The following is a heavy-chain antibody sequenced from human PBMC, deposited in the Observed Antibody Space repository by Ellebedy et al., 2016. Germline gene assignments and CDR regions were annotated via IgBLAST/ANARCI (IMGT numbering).Heavy chain of an antibody. V-gene: IGHV3-11*01. Sequence: GGSLRLSCAASGFTFTDYYMSWIRQAPGKGLEWVSYISSSGSTIYSADSLKGRFTISRDNAKNSLYLQMNSLRAEDTAVYYCARPRGYSYGGFDYWGQGTLVTVSS. CDR2: ISSSGSTI. CDR1: GFTFTDYY. CDR3: ARPRGYSYGGFDY. J-gene: IGHJ4*02. D-gene: IGHD5-18*01.